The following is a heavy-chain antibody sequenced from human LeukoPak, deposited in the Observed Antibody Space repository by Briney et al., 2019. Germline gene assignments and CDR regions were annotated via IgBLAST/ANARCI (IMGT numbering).Heavy chain of an antibody. D-gene: IGHD6-6*01. J-gene: IGHJ3*01. V-gene: IGHV3-7*03. CDR1: GFTFSGFW. CDR3: ARSSYSSSSSV. Sequence: GGALRLSCAVSGFTFSGFWMSWSRQAPGKGLEWVASINSDGSEGYYADVVKGRFTISRDNAKNSLYLQINSLRAEDTAVYYCARSSYSSSSSVWGQGTMVTVSS. CDR2: INSDGSEG.